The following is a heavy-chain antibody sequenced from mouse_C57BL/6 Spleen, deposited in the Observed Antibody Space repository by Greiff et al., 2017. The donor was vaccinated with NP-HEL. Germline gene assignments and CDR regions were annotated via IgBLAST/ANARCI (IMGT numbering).Heavy chain of an antibody. V-gene: IGHV1-64*01. CDR2: IHPNSGST. J-gene: IGHJ4*01. CDR1: GYTFTSYW. D-gene: IGHD2-3*01. Sequence: QVHVKQPGAELVKPGASVKLSCKASGYTFTSYWMHWVKQRPGQGLEWIGMIHPNSGSTNYNEKFKSKATLTVDKSSSTAYMQLSSLTSEDSAVYYCARSPYDGYFMDYWGQGTSVTVSS. CDR3: ARSPYDGYFMDY.